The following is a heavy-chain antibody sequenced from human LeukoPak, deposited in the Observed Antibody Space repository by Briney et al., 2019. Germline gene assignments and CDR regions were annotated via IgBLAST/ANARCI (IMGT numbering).Heavy chain of an antibody. J-gene: IGHJ4*02. D-gene: IGHD6-19*01. Sequence: SETLSLICTTSGAPDRRFLWGLARQPPGKGLEWIGNIYNGVPTFFNPSLKSRVTLSVDTSKTQFSLQLASVTAADTGVCHWVQNAGWLGLEYWGQGILVTVSS. CDR1: GAPDRRFL. V-gene: IGHV4-4*09. CDR3: VQNAGWLGLEY. CDR2: IYNGVPT.